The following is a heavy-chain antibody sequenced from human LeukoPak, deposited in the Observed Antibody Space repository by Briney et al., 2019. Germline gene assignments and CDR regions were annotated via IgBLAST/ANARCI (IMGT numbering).Heavy chain of an antibody. J-gene: IGHJ4*02. CDR3: ASYGGSLDY. CDR2: IYYSGST. Sequence: SETLSLTCTVSGGSISSYYWSWIRQPPGKGLEWIGYIYYSGSTNYNPSLKSRVTISVDTSKNQCSLKLSSLTAADTAVYYCASYGGSLDYWGQGTLVTVSS. CDR1: GGSISSYY. D-gene: IGHD2-15*01. V-gene: IGHV4-59*01.